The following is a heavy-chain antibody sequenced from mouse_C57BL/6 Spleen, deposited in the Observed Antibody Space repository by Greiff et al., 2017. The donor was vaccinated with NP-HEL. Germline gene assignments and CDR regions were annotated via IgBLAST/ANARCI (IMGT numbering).Heavy chain of an antibody. CDR3: ARSPTGTEYYFDY. J-gene: IGHJ2*01. Sequence: VQLQQSGAELVKPGASVKISCKASGYAFSSYWMNWVKQRPGKGLEWIGQIYPGDGDTNYNGKFKGKATLTADKSSSTAYMQLSSLTSEDSAVYFCARSPTGTEYYFDYSGQGTTLTVSS. CDR1: GYAFSSYW. D-gene: IGHD4-1*02. V-gene: IGHV1-80*01. CDR2: IYPGDGDT.